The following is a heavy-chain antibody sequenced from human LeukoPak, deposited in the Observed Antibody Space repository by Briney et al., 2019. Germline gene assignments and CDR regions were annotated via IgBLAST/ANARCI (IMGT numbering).Heavy chain of an antibody. V-gene: IGHV3-7*03. D-gene: IGHD3-9*01. CDR1: GFTFSSYW. CDR2: IKEDGSKK. CDR3: ASWLTDNY. J-gene: IGHJ4*02. Sequence: GGSLRLSCAASGFTFSSYWMSWVRQTPGKGLEWVAHIKEDGSKKYYVDSVKGRFTISRDNAKNSLHLQINNLRAEDTAVYYCASWLTDNYWGQGTLVTVSS.